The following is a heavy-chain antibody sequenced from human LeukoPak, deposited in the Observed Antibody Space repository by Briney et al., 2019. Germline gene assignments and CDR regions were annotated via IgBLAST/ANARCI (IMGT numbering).Heavy chain of an antibody. Sequence: PSETLSLTCTVSGGSISSGGYYWSWIRQHPGKGLEWIGYIYYSGSTYYNPSLKSRVTISVDTSKNQFSLKLSSVTAADTAVYYCARALYGGPPSAFDYWGQGTLVTVSS. V-gene: IGHV4-31*03. J-gene: IGHJ4*02. CDR2: IYYSGST. CDR3: ARALYGGPPSAFDY. CDR1: GGSISSGGYY. D-gene: IGHD4-23*01.